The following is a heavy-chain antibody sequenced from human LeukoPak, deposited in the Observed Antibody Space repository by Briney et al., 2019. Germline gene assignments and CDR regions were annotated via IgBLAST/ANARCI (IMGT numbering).Heavy chain of an antibody. CDR1: GDSINSYH. Sequence: SETLSLTCTVSGDSINSYHWSWIRQPAGKGLEWIGRIHMSGSTNYNPSLRSRVAISMDNSKNQFSLKLKSVTAADTAVYYCARDDSSRDDSGGYHYWGQGTLVTISS. D-gene: IGHD3-22*01. CDR3: ARDDSSRDDSGGYHY. J-gene: IGHJ4*02. V-gene: IGHV4-4*07. CDR2: IHMSGST.